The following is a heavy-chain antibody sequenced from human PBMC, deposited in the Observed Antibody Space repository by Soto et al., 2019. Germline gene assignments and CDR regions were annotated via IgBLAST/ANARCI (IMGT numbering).Heavy chain of an antibody. J-gene: IGHJ4*02. V-gene: IGHV3-30-3*01. CDR2: ISYDGSNK. D-gene: IGHD3-9*01. Sequence: QVQLVESGGGVVQPGRSLRLSCAASGFTFNTYALHWVRQAPGRGLEWVALISYDGSNKYYADSVRGRFTRSRDNSKNTLYLQMNSLRADDTAVYYCARVSYYDILAIGYWGQGTLVTVSS. CDR3: ARVSYYDILAIGY. CDR1: GFTFNTYA.